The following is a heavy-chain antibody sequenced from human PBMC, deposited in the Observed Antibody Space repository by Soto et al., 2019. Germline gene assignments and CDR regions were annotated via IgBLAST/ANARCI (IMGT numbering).Heavy chain of an antibody. CDR2: IYHSGST. CDR1: GGSISSGGYS. CDR3: ARLGLYCSSTSCYLLSDAFDI. D-gene: IGHD2-2*01. V-gene: IGHV4-30-2*03. Sequence: SETLSLTCAVSGGSISSGGYSWSWIRQPPGKGLEWIGYIYHSGSTYYNPSLKSRVTISVDTSKNQFSLKLSSATAADTAVYYCARLGLYCSSTSCYLLSDAFDIWGQGTMVTVSS. J-gene: IGHJ3*02.